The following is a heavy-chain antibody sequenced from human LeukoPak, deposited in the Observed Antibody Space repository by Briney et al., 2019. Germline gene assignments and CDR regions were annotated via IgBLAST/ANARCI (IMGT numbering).Heavy chain of an antibody. CDR2: MNPNSGNT. D-gene: IGHD6-13*01. V-gene: IGHV1-8*01. J-gene: IGHJ5*02. CDR1: GYTFTSFD. CDR3: ARGVAAAGTATSFDP. Sequence: GASVKVSCTASGYTFTSFDFNWVRQATGQGLEWMGWMNPNSGNTGYAQKFQGRVTMTRNTSISTAYMELSSLRSEDTAVYYCARGVAAAGTATSFDPWGQGTLVTVSS.